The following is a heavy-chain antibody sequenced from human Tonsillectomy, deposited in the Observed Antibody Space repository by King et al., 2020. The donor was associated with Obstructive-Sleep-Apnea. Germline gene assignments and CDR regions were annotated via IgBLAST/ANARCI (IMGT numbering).Heavy chain of an antibody. CDR1: GGSISSYY. Sequence: QLQESGPGLVKPSETLSLTCTVSGGSISSYYWSWIRPPPGKGLEWIGYIYYSGSTNYNPSLKSRVTISVDTSKNQFSLKLSSVTAADTAVYYCARDSSSFPFDYWGQGTLVTVSS. V-gene: IGHV4-59*01. D-gene: IGHD6-13*01. CDR2: IYYSGST. J-gene: IGHJ4*02. CDR3: ARDSSSFPFDY.